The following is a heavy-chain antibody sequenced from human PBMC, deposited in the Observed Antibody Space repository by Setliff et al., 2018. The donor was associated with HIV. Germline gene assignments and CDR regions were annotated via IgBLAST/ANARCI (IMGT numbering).Heavy chain of an antibody. Sequence: LSLTCTVSGGSIRSNSYYWGWIRQPPGKGLEWIGSIYHSGRTYYNPSLKSRVTISVDTSKNQFSLKLTSVTAADTAVYYCARDQPQDYDSLTGYYTGRYFDYWGRGTQVT. CDR3: ARDQPQDYDSLTGYYTGRYFDY. J-gene: IGHJ4*02. CDR1: GGSIRSNSYY. D-gene: IGHD3-9*01. CDR2: IYHSGRT. V-gene: IGHV4-39*07.